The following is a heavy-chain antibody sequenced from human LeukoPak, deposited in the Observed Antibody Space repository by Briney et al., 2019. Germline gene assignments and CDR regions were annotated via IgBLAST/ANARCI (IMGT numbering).Heavy chain of an antibody. CDR2: IYSGGST. Sequence: PGGSLRLSCAASGFTFSSYWMHWVRHVPGKGLEWVSVIYSGGSTYYADSVKGRFTISRDNSKNTLYLQMNSLRAEDTAVYYCARVGSHDYGDYVADYWGQGTLVTVSS. CDR1: GFTFSSYW. CDR3: ARVGSHDYGDYVADY. V-gene: IGHV3-53*01. D-gene: IGHD4-17*01. J-gene: IGHJ4*02.